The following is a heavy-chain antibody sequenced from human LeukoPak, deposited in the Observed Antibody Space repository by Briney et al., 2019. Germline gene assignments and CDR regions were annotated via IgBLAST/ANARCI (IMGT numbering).Heavy chain of an antibody. V-gene: IGHV3-15*01. D-gene: IGHD4-17*01. J-gene: IGHJ4*02. CDR1: GFTFSNAW. CDR3: TTLYGDYDIADY. CDR2: IKSKTDGGTT. Sequence: PGGSLRLSCAASGFTFSNAWMSWVRQAPGKGLEWVGRIKSKTDGGTTDYAAPVKGRFTISRDDSKNTQYLQMNSLKTEDTAVYYCTTLYGDYDIADYWGQGTLVTVSS.